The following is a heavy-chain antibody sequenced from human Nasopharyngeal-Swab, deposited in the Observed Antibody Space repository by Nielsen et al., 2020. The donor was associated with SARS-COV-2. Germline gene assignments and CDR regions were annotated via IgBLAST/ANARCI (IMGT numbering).Heavy chain of an antibody. CDR1: GYTLTDLS. CDR2: FDPEDGET. CDR3: ATGAAAGTQNWFDP. J-gene: IGHJ5*02. Sequence: ASVKVSCKVSGYTLTDLSMHWVQQAPGKGLEWMGGFDPEDGETIYAQKFQGRVTMTEDTSTDTAYMELSSLRSEDTAVYYCATGAAAGTQNWFDPWGQGTLVTVSS. D-gene: IGHD6-13*01. V-gene: IGHV1-24*01.